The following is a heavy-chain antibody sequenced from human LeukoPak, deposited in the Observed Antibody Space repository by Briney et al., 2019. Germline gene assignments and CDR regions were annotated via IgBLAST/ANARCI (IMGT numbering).Heavy chain of an antibody. Sequence: GECLKISCKGYIYSFTSYWIGWVRQMPGKGLEWMGIINSADCDTRYSPSFQGQVTISTDKSTSTASLQWSSLKASDTAMYYCARLGDYGMDVWGQGTTVAVS. CDR3: ARLGDYGMDV. CDR1: IYSFTSYW. J-gene: IGHJ6*02. CDR2: INSADCDT. V-gene: IGHV5-51*01.